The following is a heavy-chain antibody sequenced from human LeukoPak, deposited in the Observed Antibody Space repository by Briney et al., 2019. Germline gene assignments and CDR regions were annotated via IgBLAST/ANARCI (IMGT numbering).Heavy chain of an antibody. Sequence: PGGSLRLSCAASGFTSSDHYMDWVRQAPGKGLEWVGRTRNKANSYNTEYAASVKGRFTISRDDSKNSLYLQMNSRKTEDTAVYYCARVRWELLIDYWGQRTLVTVSS. CDR1: GFTSSDHY. J-gene: IGHJ4*02. CDR2: TRNKANSYNT. CDR3: ARVRWELLIDY. V-gene: IGHV3-72*01. D-gene: IGHD1-26*01.